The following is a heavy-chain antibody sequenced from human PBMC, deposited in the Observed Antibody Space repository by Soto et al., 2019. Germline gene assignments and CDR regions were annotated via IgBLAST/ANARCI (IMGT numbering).Heavy chain of an antibody. J-gene: IGHJ4*02. CDR3: AREAARPDY. D-gene: IGHD6-6*01. CDR2: ISSSSSYI. Sequence: EVQLVESGGGLVKPGWSLRLSCAASGFTFSSYSMNWVRQAPGKGLEWVSSISSSSSYIYYAYSVKGRFTISRDNAKNSLYLQMNSLRAEDTAVYYCAREAARPDYWGQGTLVTVSS. CDR1: GFTFSSYS. V-gene: IGHV3-21*01.